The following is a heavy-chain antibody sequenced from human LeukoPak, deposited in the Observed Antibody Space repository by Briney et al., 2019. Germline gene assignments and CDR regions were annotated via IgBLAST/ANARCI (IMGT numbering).Heavy chain of an antibody. CDR2: IYYSGST. J-gene: IGHJ4*02. D-gene: IGHD4-17*01. V-gene: IGHV4-59*01. CDR3: ARERAVTTYYYFDY. Sequence: SETLSLTCTVSGGSISSYCWSWIRQPPGKGPEWIGYIYYSGSTNYNPSLKSRVTISVDTSKNQFSLKLSSVTAADTAVYYCARERAVTTYYYFDYWGQGTLVTVSS. CDR1: GGSISSYC.